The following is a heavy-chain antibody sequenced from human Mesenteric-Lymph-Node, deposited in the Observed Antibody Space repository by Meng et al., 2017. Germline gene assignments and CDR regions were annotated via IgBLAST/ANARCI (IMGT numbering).Heavy chain of an antibody. D-gene: IGHD3-10*01. J-gene: IGHJ4*02. CDR2: VYHNGVT. Sequence: QVQLKQWGADVLKPSETLSLTCAFYGGSLSGYYWSWIRQPPGKGLEWMGEVYHNGVTKYSPSLRSRVVISIDTSKNQFSLNLRSVSAADTAMYYCARGGATPMIIKYWGPGTLVTVSS. CDR3: ARGGATPMIIKY. CDR1: GGSLSGYY. V-gene: IGHV4-34*02.